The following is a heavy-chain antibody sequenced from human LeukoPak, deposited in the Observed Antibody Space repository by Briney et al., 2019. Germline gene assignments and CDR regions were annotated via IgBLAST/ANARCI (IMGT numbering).Heavy chain of an antibody. V-gene: IGHV4-31*03. CDR2: FHNSGTS. D-gene: IGHD3-16*01. J-gene: IGHJ4*02. CDR3: TRGAGWLIDY. Sequence: SQTLSLTCTVSGGSIRSGGYSWSWIRQHPGKGLEWIGYFHNSGTSTYNPSLKSRVTISADTSKNQFSLKLNSLTTADTAVYYCTRGAGWLIDYWGQGILVTVSS. CDR1: GGSIRSGGYS.